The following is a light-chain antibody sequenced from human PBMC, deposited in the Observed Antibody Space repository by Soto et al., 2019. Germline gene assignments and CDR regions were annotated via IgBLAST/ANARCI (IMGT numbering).Light chain of an antibody. V-gene: IGKV3-11*01. Sequence: EIVLTQSPATLSLSPGERATLSCRASQSVSSYLAWYQQKPGQAPRLLIYDASNRATGIPARFSGSGSGTDFTLTISSLEPEDFAVYYCQQRSNYLTFGGGTNVEIK. CDR3: QQRSNYLT. CDR1: QSVSSY. J-gene: IGKJ4*01. CDR2: DAS.